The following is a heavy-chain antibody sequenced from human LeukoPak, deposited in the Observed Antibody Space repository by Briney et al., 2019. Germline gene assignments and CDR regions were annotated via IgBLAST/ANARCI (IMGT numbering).Heavy chain of an antibody. J-gene: IGHJ4*02. D-gene: IGHD7-27*01. V-gene: IGHV4-61*02. CDR3: ARKRPWGLSRYFDY. CDR2: IYTSGST. CDR1: GGSISSGLYY. Sequence: PSETLSLTCTVSGGSISSGLYYWSWIRQPAGKGLEWIGRIYTSGSTNYNPSLKSRVTISLHTSKNQFSLKLSSVTAADTAVYYCARKRPWGLSRYFDYWGQGTLVTVSS.